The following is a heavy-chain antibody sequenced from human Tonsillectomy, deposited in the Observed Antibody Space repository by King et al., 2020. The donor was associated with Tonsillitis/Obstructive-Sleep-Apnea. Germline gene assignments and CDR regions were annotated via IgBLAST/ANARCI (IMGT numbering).Heavy chain of an antibody. CDR3: ARAPCGATGNAFDI. CDR2: IGTAGDT. J-gene: IGHJ3*02. D-gene: IGHD5-12*01. Sequence: VQLVESGGGLVQPGGSLRPSCAASGFTFSSYDMHWVRQATGKGLEWVSAIGTAGDTYYPGSVKGRFTVSRENAKNSLYLQMNSLRAGDTAVYYCARAPCGATGNAFDIWGQGTMVTVSS. V-gene: IGHV3-13*01. CDR1: GFTFSSYD.